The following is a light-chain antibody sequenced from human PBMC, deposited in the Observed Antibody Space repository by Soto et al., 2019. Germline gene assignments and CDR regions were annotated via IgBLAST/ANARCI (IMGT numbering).Light chain of an antibody. CDR3: QLYGSSPLT. J-gene: IGKJ4*01. V-gene: IGKV3-20*01. Sequence: EIVVTKSPATLSVSQGERATLSCRASQSVGYHLAWYQQKPGQAPRLLIYGASSMATGIPDRFSGSGSGTDFSLTISRLEPGDFAAYYCQLYGSSPLTFGGGTKVDIK. CDR2: GAS. CDR1: QSVGYH.